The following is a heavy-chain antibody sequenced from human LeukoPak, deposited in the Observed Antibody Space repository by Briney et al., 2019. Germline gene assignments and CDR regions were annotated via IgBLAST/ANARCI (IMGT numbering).Heavy chain of an antibody. Sequence: GGSLRLSCAASGFTFSSYAMHWVRQAPGKGLEYVSAISSNGGSTYYANTVKGRFTISRDNSKNTLYLQMGSLRAEDMAVYYCARAPVGNYYGSGSYYRVAYYFDYWGQGTLVTVSS. CDR2: ISSNGGST. D-gene: IGHD3-10*01. J-gene: IGHJ4*02. CDR1: GFTFSSYA. V-gene: IGHV3-64*01. CDR3: ARAPVGNYYGSGSYYRVAYYFDY.